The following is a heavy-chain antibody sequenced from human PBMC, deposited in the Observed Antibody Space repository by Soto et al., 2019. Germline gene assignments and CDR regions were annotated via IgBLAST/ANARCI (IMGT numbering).Heavy chain of an antibody. CDR3: ARFPWIQLWPAFDY. V-gene: IGHV4-61*01. CDR2: IYYSGST. Sequence: PSETLSLTCTVSGGSVSSGSYYWSWIRQPPGKGLEWIGYIYYSGSTNYNPSLKSRVTISVGTSKNQFSLKLSSVTAADTAVYYCARFPWIQLWPAFDYWGQGTLVTVSS. D-gene: IGHD5-18*01. CDR1: GGSVSSGSYY. J-gene: IGHJ4*02.